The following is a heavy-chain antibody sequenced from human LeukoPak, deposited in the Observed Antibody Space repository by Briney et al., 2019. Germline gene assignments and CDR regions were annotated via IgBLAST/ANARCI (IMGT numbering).Heavy chain of an antibody. J-gene: IGHJ4*02. D-gene: IGHD4-23*01. Sequence: PGGSLRLSCAASGFTFSNYAMHWVRQAPGKGLEWVAVISYDGSNKYYADSVKGRFTISRDNSKNTLYLQMNSLRAEDTAVYYCASQTTVVTPGYWGQGTLVTVSS. CDR1: GFTFSNYA. CDR3: ASQTTVVTPGY. V-gene: IGHV3-30-3*01. CDR2: ISYDGSNK.